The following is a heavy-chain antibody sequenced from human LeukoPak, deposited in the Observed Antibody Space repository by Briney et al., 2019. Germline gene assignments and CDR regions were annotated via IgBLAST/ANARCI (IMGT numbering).Heavy chain of an antibody. J-gene: IGHJ6*03. CDR2: ISGSGGST. CDR1: GFTFSSYS. D-gene: IGHD4-17*01. V-gene: IGHV3-23*01. CDR3: AKDAAVTSYYYYYMDV. Sequence: GGSLRLSCVGSGFTFSSYSMNWVRQAPGKGLEWVSAISGSGGSTYYAHSVKGRFTISRDNSKNTLYLQMNSLRAEDTAVYYRAKDAAVTSYYYYYMDVWGKGTTVTVSS.